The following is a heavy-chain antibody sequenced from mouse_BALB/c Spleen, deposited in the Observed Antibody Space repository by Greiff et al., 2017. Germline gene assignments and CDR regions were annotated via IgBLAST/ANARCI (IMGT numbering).Heavy chain of an antibody. Sequence: EVQGVESGGGLVKPGGSLKLSCAASGFTFSDYYMYWVRQTPEKRLEWVATISDGGSYTYYPDSVKGRFTISRDNAKNNLYLQMSSLKSEDTAMYYCARDEGGYYTNVMDYWGQGTSVTVSS. D-gene: IGHD2-3*01. CDR2: ISDGGSYT. J-gene: IGHJ4*01. CDR3: ARDEGGYYTNVMDY. CDR1: GFTFSDYY. V-gene: IGHV5-4*02.